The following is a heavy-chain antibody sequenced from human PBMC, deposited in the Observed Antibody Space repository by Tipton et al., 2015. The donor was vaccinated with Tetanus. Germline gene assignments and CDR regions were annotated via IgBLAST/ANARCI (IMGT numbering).Heavy chain of an antibody. Sequence: TLSLTCTVSGVSISSYYWSWIRQSPGKGLEWIGYIFYAGSTNSNPSLKSRVTISVDKAKNQFSLKLTSVTAADSAVYYCARATEQDIMTSYDNWGPGTQVTVSS. V-gene: IGHV4-59*01. D-gene: IGHD3-9*01. CDR2: IFYAGST. CDR1: GVSISSYY. J-gene: IGHJ4*02. CDR3: ARATEQDIMTSYDN.